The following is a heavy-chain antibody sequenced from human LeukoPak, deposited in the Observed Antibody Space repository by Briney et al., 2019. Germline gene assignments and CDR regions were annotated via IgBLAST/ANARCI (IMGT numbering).Heavy chain of an antibody. V-gene: IGHV3-20*04. D-gene: IGHD3-22*01. Sequence: PVGSLRLSCAASGFTFDDYGMSWVRQAPGKGLEWVSGINWNGGSTGYADSVKGRFTISRDNAKNSLYLQMNSLRAEDTALYYCARDPRCYDSSEVYYFDYWGQGTLVTVSS. J-gene: IGHJ4*02. CDR1: GFTFDDYG. CDR2: INWNGGST. CDR3: ARDPRCYDSSEVYYFDY.